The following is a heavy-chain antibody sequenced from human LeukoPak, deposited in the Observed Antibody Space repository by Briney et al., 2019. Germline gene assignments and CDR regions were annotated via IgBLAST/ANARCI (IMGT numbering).Heavy chain of an antibody. J-gene: IGHJ4*02. Sequence: ASVKVSCKASGYTFTSYGISWVRQAPGQGLEWMGWISANNGDTNYVQKFRGRVTMTTDTSTSTAYMELSSLRSEDTAVYYCARESVHATVTTVDYWGQGTLVTVSS. CDR2: ISANNGDT. CDR3: ARESVHATVTTVDY. CDR1: GYTFTSYG. D-gene: IGHD4-17*01. V-gene: IGHV1-18*01.